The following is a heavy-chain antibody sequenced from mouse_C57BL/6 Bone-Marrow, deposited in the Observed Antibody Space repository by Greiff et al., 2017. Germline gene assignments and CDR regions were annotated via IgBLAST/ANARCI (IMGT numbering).Heavy chain of an antibody. Sequence: EVQGVESGGGLVKPGGSLKLSCAASGFTFSSYAMSWVRQTPEKRLEWVATISDGGSYTYYPDNVKGRFTISRDNAKNNLYLQMSHLKSEDTAMYYCARGITRYYFDYWGQGTTLTVSS. CDR2: ISDGGSYT. J-gene: IGHJ2*01. CDR3: ARGITRYYFDY. CDR1: GFTFSSYA. V-gene: IGHV5-4*01. D-gene: IGHD1-1*01.